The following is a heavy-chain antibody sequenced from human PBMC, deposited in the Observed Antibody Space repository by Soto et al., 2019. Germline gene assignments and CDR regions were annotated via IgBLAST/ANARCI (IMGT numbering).Heavy chain of an antibody. Sequence: ETLSLTCSVAGFAISRGYYWSWVRQPPGKGLEWIGSIYPSVSSYHNPSLETRVRLSIDTSKNQFTLNLTSVTAADTALYYCAREKVGTTFFDNWGQGIQVTVSS. CDR1: GFAISRGYY. V-gene: IGHV4-38-2*02. CDR2: IYPSVSS. J-gene: IGHJ4*02. CDR3: AREKVGTTFFDN. D-gene: IGHD1-1*01.